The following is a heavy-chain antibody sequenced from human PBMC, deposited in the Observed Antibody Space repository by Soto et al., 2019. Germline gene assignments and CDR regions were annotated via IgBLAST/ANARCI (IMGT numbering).Heavy chain of an antibody. CDR1: GGTFSSYA. CDR3: ARRTVLLNFDP. CDR2: IIPIFGTA. Sequence: ASVKGSCKASGGTFSSYAISWGRQAPGQGLEWMGGIIPIFGTANYAQKFQGRVTITADESTSTAYMELSSLRSEDTAVYYCARRTVLLNFDPWGQGTLVTVSS. V-gene: IGHV1-69*13. D-gene: IGHD3-10*01. J-gene: IGHJ5*02.